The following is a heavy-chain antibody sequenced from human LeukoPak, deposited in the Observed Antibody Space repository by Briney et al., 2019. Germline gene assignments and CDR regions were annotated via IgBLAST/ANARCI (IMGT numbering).Heavy chain of an antibody. CDR3: ARGRNRLAWELPCWFDP. Sequence: SETLSLTCTVSGGSISSYYWSWIRQPPGKGLEWIGHIYYSGSTNYNPSLKSRVTISVGTSKNQFSLKLSSVTAPDTAVYYCARGRNRLAWELPCWFDPWGQGTLVTVSS. D-gene: IGHD1-26*01. CDR1: GGSISSYY. V-gene: IGHV4-59*12. CDR2: IYYSGST. J-gene: IGHJ5*02.